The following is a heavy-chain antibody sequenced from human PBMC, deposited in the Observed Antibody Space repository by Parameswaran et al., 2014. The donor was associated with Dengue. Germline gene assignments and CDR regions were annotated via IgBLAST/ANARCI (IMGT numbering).Heavy chain of an antibody. D-gene: IGHD3-10*01. V-gene: IGHV3-7*01. CDR2: IKQDGSEK. CDR3: ARGGVYYGSGSSPRSAFDI. J-gene: IGHJ3*02. Sequence: WIRQPPGKGLEWVANIKQDGSEKYYVDSVKGRFTISRDNAKNSLSLQMNSLRAEDTAVYYCARGGVYYGSGSSPRSAFDIWGQGTMVTVSS.